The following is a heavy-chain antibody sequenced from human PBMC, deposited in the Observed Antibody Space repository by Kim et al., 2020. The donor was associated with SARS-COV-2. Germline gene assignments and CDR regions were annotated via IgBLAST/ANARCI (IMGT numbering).Heavy chain of an antibody. CDR3: ARTGYSSGWYSPYYFDY. D-gene: IGHD6-19*01. J-gene: IGHJ4*02. CDR1: GFPLSTSGMC. CDR2: IDWDDDK. V-gene: IGHV2-70*01. Sequence: SGPTLVNPTQTLTLTCTFSGFPLSTSGMCVSWIRQPPGKALEWLALIDWDDDKYYSTSLKTRLTISKDTSKNQVVLTMTNMDPVDTATYYCARTGYSSGWYSPYYFDYWGQGTLVTVSS.